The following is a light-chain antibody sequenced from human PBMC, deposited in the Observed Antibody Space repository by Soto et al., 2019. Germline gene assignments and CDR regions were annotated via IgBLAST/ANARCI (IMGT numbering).Light chain of an antibody. Sequence: EIVMTQSPATLSVSPGERATLSCRASQSVNNNLAWYQQKPGQAPRLLIYGASTRATGIPARFSGSGSGTEFTLTISSLQSEDFAVYYCQQYNTWSPLTFGGGTKVETK. V-gene: IGKV3-15*01. CDR3: QQYNTWSPLT. CDR1: QSVNNN. J-gene: IGKJ4*01. CDR2: GAS.